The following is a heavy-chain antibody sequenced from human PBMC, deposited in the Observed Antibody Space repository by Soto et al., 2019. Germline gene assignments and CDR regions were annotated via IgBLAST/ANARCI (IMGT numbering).Heavy chain of an antibody. J-gene: IGHJ4*02. CDR3: ARGGHDAAGVCSALDY. D-gene: IGHD3-10*02. CDR2: IYYGGSA. Sequence: SETLSLTCTVSGGSISTYYWNWIRQPPGKGLEWIGYIYYGGSANYNPSLNSRVTISVDTSKKQFSLKLSSVTAADTALYYCARGGHDAAGVCSALDYWGQGTLVTVSS. V-gene: IGHV4-59*08. CDR1: GGSISTYY.